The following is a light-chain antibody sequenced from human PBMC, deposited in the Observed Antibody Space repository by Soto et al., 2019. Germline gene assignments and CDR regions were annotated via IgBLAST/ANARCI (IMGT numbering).Light chain of an antibody. CDR1: QSIDTN. Sequence: EIVLTQSPVTLSLSPGEGATLSCKASQSIDTNLGWYQQKPGQVPRLLIYDASLRATGIPDRFSGSGSGTDFTLTISRLEPEDFAVYYCQQYGSSPQTFGQGAKVDIK. CDR3: QQYGSSPQT. J-gene: IGKJ1*01. CDR2: DAS. V-gene: IGKV3-20*01.